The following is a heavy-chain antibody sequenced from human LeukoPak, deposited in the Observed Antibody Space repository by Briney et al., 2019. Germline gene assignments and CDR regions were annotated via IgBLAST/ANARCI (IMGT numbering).Heavy chain of an antibody. J-gene: IGHJ4*02. D-gene: IGHD1-26*01. CDR1: GGSISSYY. V-gene: IGHV4-59*01. CDR3: ARGRGIVGATPFDY. CDR2: IYYSGST. Sequence: PSETLSLTCTVSGGSISSYYWSWIRQPPGKGLEWIGYIYYSGSTNYNPSLKSRVTISVDTSKNQFSLKLSSVTAADTAMYYCARGRGIVGATPFDYWGQGTLVTVSS.